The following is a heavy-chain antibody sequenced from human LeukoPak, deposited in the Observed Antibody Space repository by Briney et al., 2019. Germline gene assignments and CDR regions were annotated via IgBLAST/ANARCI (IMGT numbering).Heavy chain of an antibody. J-gene: IGHJ5*02. CDR1: GGSISSGGYY. CDR3: ARDQWDSSGYYYLPDNWFDP. D-gene: IGHD3-22*01. V-gene: IGHV4-30-2*01. Sequence: SQTLSLTCTVSGGSISSGGYYWSWIRQPPGKGLEWIGYIYHSGSTYYNPSLKSRVTISVDTSKNQFSLKLSSVTAADTAVYYCARDQWDSSGYYYLPDNWFDPWGQGTLVTVSS. CDR2: IYHSGST.